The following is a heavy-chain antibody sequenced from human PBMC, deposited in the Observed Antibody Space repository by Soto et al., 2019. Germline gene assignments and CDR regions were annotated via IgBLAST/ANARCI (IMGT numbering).Heavy chain of an antibody. CDR3: ARDPGYDAFDI. J-gene: IGHJ3*02. V-gene: IGHV3-33*01. D-gene: IGHD1-1*01. CDR2: IWYDGSNK. CDR1: GFTFSSYG. Sequence: QVQLVESGGGVVQPGRSLRLSCAASGFTFSSYGMHWVRQAPGKGLEWVAVIWYDGSNKYYEDSVKGRFTISRDNSKNTLYLQMNSLRAEDTAVYYCARDPGYDAFDIWGQGTMVTVSS.